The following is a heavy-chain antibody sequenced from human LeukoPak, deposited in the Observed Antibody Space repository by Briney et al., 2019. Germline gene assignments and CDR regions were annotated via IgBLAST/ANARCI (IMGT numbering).Heavy chain of an antibody. CDR1: GGSISSGGYY. Sequence: SETLSLTCTVSGGSISSGGYYWSWIRQHPGKGLEWIGYIYYSGSTYYNPSLKSRVTISVDTSKNQFSLKLSSVTAADTAVYYCARAGTYYDFWSGYRYYYYYYMDVWGKGTTVTVSS. CDR2: IYYSGST. J-gene: IGHJ6*03. D-gene: IGHD3-3*01. CDR3: ARAGTYYDFWSGYRYYYYYYMDV. V-gene: IGHV4-31*03.